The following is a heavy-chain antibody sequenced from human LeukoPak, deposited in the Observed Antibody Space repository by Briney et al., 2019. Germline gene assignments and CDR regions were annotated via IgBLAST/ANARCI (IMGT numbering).Heavy chain of an antibody. CDR2: IYYSGST. J-gene: IGHJ5*02. Sequence: SETLSLTCTVSGVSISSSSYYWGWVRQPPGKGLEWIGTIYYSGSTYYNPSLKSRVTISVDTSKNQFSLKLSSVTAADTAVYYCARLHDYGDKNAWGQGTLVTVSS. V-gene: IGHV4-39*01. CDR3: ARLHDYGDKNA. D-gene: IGHD4-17*01. CDR1: GVSISSSSYY.